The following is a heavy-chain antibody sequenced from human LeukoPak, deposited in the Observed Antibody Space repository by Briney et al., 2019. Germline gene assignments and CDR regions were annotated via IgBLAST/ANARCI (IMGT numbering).Heavy chain of an antibody. V-gene: IGHV4-59*01. CDR3: ASSGAGHFDY. CDR2: IYYSGST. D-gene: IGHD3-10*01. CDR1: GGSISSYY. Sequence: SETLSVTCTVSGGSISSYYWSWIRQPPGKGLEWIGYIYYSGSTNYNPSLKSRVTISVDTSKNQFSLKLSSVTAADTAVYYCASSGAGHFDYWGQGTLVTVSS. J-gene: IGHJ4*02.